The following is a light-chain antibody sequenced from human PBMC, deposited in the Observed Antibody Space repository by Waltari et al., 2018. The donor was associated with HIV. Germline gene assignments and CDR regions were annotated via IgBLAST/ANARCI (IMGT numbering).Light chain of an antibody. CDR2: AAS. J-gene: IGKJ4*01. CDR3: QQDYSFPPT. Sequence: DIQMTQSPSSLSASVGDRVTIPCRASQSISTYLNWYQQKPGKAPKLLINAASSLQSGVPSRFSGSGSGTDFTLIISSLEPEDFATYYCQQDYSFPPTFGEGSRVEIK. V-gene: IGKV1-39*01. CDR1: QSISTY.